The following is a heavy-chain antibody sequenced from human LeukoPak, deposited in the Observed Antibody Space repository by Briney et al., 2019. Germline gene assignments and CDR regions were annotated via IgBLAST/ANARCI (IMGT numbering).Heavy chain of an antibody. CDR3: VRHHLIDWSPAVDY. CDR1: GGSISSYY. Sequence: SETLSLTCTVSGGSISSYYWSWIRQPPGKGLEWIGYIYYSGITYYNPSLKSRVTISGDTSKNQFSLKLTSVTAADTGVYYCVRHHLIDWSPAVDYWGQGTQVTVSS. J-gene: IGHJ4*02. CDR2: IYYSGIT. D-gene: IGHD3-9*01. V-gene: IGHV4-59*04.